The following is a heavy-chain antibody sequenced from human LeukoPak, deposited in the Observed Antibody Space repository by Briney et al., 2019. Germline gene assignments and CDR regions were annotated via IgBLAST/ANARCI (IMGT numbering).Heavy chain of an antibody. D-gene: IGHD1-1*01. CDR2: INWNGGST. CDR3: ARGATGTTFDY. CDR1: GFTLSSYW. V-gene: IGHV3-20*04. Sequence: PGGSLRLSCAASGFTLSSYWMHWVRQAPGKGLEWVSGINWNGGSTGYADSVKGRFTISRDNAKKSLYLQMNSLRAEDTAFYYCARGATGTTFDYWGQGTLVTVSS. J-gene: IGHJ4*02.